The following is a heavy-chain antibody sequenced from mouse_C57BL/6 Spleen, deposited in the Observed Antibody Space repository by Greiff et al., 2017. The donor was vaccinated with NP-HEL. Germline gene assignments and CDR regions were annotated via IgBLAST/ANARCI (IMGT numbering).Heavy chain of an antibody. J-gene: IGHJ3*01. Sequence: DVKLVESGGDLVKPGGSLKLSCAASGFTFSSYGMSWVRQTPDQRLEWVATISSGGSYTYYPDSVKGRFTISRDNAKNTLCLQMSSLKSEDAAMYYCARHDGYFVPYWGQGTLVTVSA. D-gene: IGHD2-3*01. CDR1: GFTFSSYG. CDR2: ISSGGSYT. V-gene: IGHV5-6*02. CDR3: ARHDGYFVPY.